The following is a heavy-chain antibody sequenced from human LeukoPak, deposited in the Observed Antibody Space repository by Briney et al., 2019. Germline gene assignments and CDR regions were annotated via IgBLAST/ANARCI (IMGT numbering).Heavy chain of an antibody. CDR1: GFTFSSYG. D-gene: IGHD4-17*01. J-gene: IGHJ6*03. V-gene: IGHV3-33*06. CDR3: AKNGDYRSYYYYYYMDV. Sequence: GGSLRLSCAASGFTFSSYGMHWVRQAPGKGPEWVAVIWYDGSNKYYADSVKGRFTISRDNSKNTLYLQMNSLRAEDTAVYYCAKNGDYRSYYYYYYMDVWGKGTTVTVSS. CDR2: IWYDGSNK.